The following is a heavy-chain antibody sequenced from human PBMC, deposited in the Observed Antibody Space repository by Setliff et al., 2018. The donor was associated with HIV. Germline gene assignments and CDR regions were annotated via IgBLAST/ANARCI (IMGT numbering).Heavy chain of an antibody. CDR3: ARDRLTYYFDY. Sequence: PSETLSLTCTVSGGSINTYYWSWIRQPAGKGLEWIGRFYTSGSTNDNPSLKSRVTMSVDTAKNQFSLKLSSVTAADTAVYYCARDRLTYYFDYWGQGILVTVSS. V-gene: IGHV4-4*07. CDR2: FYTSGST. D-gene: IGHD3-22*01. CDR1: GGSINTYY. J-gene: IGHJ4*02.